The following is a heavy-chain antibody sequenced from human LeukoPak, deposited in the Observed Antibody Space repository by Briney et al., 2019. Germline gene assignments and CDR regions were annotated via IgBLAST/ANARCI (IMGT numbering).Heavy chain of an antibody. J-gene: IGHJ4*02. V-gene: IGHV1-2*02. CDR3: ARDQERRYYDSSGLWETDFDY. Sequence: ASVKVSCKASGYTFTGYYMHWVRQAPGQGLEWMGWINPNSGGTNYAQRFQGRVTMTRDTSTSTAYMELSRLRSDDTAVYYCARDQERRYYDSSGLWETDFDYWGQGTLVTVSS. CDR1: GYTFTGYY. CDR2: INPNSGGT. D-gene: IGHD3-22*01.